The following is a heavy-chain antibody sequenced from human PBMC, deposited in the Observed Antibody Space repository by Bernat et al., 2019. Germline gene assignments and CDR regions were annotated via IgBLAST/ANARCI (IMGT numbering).Heavy chain of an antibody. Sequence: QVQLVESGGGVVQPGRSLRLSCAASGFTFSSYAMHWVRQAPGKGLAWVAVISYDGSNKYYADSGKGRFTISRDNSKNTLYLQMNSLRAEDTAVYYCARGAEELWLEQCLDYWGQGTLVTVSS. V-gene: IGHV3-30-3*01. CDR2: ISYDGSNK. D-gene: IGHD6-19*01. J-gene: IGHJ4*02. CDR3: ARGAEELWLEQCLDY. CDR1: GFTFSSYA.